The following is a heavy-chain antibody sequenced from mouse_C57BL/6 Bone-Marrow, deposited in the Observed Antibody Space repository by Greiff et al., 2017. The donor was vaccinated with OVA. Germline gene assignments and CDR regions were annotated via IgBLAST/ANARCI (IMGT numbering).Heavy chain of an antibody. CDR2: IYPGSGNT. CDR3: AREGTVVDYAMDY. Sequence: QVQLQQSGAELVRPGASVKLSCKASGYTFTDYYINWVKQRPGQGLEWIARIYPGSGNTYYNEKFKGKATLTAEKSSSTAYMQLSSLTSEDSAVYFCAREGTVVDYAMDYWGQGTSVTVSS. V-gene: IGHV1-76*01. D-gene: IGHD1-1*01. CDR1: GYTFTDYY. J-gene: IGHJ4*01.